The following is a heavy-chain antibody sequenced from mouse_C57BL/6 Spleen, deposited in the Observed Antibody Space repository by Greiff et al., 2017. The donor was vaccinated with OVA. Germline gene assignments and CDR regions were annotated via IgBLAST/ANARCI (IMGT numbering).Heavy chain of an antibody. J-gene: IGHJ2*01. CDR3: ARDWDFDY. CDR1: GYTFTSYW. V-gene: IGHV1-50*01. Sequence: VQLQQPGAELVKPGASVKLSCKASGYTFTSYWMQWVKQRPGQGLEWIGEIDPSDSYTNYNQKFKGKATLTVDTSSSTAYMQLSSLTSEDSAVYYCARDWDFDYWGQGTTLTVSS. D-gene: IGHD4-1*01. CDR2: IDPSDSYT.